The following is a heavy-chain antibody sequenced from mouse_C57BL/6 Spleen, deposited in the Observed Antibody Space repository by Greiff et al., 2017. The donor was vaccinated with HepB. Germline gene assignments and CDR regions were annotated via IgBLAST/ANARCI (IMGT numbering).Heavy chain of an antibody. CDR1: GYTFTSYW. CDR2: IHPNSGST. CDR3: ARGITTVVDAMDY. D-gene: IGHD1-1*01. V-gene: IGHV1-64*01. Sequence: QLQQPGAELVKPGASVKLSCKASGYTFTSYWMHWVKQRPGQGLEWIGMIHPNSGSTNYNEKFKSKATLTVDKSSSTAYMQLSSLTSEDSAVYYCARGITTVVDAMDYWGQGTSVTVSS. J-gene: IGHJ4*01.